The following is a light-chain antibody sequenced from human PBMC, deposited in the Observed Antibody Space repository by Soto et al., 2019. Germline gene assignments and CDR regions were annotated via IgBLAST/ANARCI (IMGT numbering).Light chain of an antibody. CDR1: QTISGW. J-gene: IGKJ1*01. V-gene: IGKV1-5*01. Sequence: DVQMSQSPSTLSASVGDTVTITCRASQTISGWLAWYQQRPGKAPNLLIFDASTLESGVPSRFRGSGSGTTFTLTISSLQSDDFDTYYCLQYNGYYRTFGQGTKVDIK. CDR2: DAS. CDR3: LQYNGYYRT.